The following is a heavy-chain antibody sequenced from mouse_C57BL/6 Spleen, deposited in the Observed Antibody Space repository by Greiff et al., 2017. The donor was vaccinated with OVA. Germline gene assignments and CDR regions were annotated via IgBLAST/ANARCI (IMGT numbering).Heavy chain of an antibody. Sequence: VQLQQSGPELVKPGASVKISCKASGYTFTDYYMNWVKQSHGKSLEWIGDINPNNGGTSYNQKFKGKATLTVDKSSSTAYMELRSMTSEDSAVYYCARSYYYGSPWYFDVWGTGTTVTVSS. CDR2: INPNNGGT. CDR3: ARSYYYGSPWYFDV. V-gene: IGHV1-26*01. CDR1: GYTFTDYY. D-gene: IGHD1-1*01. J-gene: IGHJ1*03.